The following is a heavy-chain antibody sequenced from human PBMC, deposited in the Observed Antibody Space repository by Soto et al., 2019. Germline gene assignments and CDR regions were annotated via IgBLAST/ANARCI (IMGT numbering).Heavy chain of an antibody. CDR1: GFTFSSYA. J-gene: IGHJ6*02. D-gene: IGHD6-13*01. CDR3: ARGPNSSSWYRMTYYYYGMDV. V-gene: IGHV3-30-3*01. CDR2: IPYDGSNK. Sequence: GGSLRLSCAASGFTFSSYAMHWVRQAPGKGLEWVAVIPYDGSNKYYADSVKGRFTISRDNSKNTLYLQMNSLRAEDTAVYYCARGPNSSSWYRMTYYYYGMDVWGQGTTVTVSS.